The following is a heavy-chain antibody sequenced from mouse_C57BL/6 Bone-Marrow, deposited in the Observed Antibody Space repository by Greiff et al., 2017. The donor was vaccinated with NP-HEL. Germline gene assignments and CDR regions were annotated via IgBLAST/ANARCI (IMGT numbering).Heavy chain of an antibody. D-gene: IGHD2-1*01. Sequence: VQLKESGAELVRPGASVKLSCTASGFNIKDDYMHWVKQRPEQGLEWIGWIDPENGDTGYASKFQGKATITADTSSNTAYLQLSSLASEDTAVYYCGGGGNYVILFAYWGQGTLVTVSA. CDR3: GGGGNYVILFAY. CDR2: IDPENGDT. V-gene: IGHV14-4*01. CDR1: GFNIKDDY. J-gene: IGHJ3*01.